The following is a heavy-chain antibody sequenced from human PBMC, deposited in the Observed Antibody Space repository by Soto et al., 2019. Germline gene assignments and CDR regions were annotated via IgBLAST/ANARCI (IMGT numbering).Heavy chain of an antibody. V-gene: IGHV3-15*01. CDR3: AAGTGRTDLDY. Sequence: EVQLVESGGGLVKPGGSLRLSCAASGFDFSKAWMSWVRQAPGKGLEWVGRLMSKTDGGTTVYAAPVKGRFTISRDDSKNTLYLQMSSLNTEDTAVYYIAAGTGRTDLDYWGQGTLVTVSS. CDR1: GFDFSKAW. D-gene: IGHD2-2*01. J-gene: IGHJ4*02. CDR2: LMSKTDGGTT.